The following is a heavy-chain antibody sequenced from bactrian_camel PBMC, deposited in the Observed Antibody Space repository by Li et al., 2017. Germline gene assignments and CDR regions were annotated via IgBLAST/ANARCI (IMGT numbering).Heavy chain of an antibody. J-gene: IGHJ6*01. CDR2: VYEQTGAT. D-gene: IGHD3*01. Sequence: VQLVESGGGSVQAGGSLRLSCVSTDTTYARDCMAWFRQAPGKAREQVASVYEQTGATRYSDDVKGRFTIYQDNAKSTLDLQMNSLKPEDTAMYYCAARGGERDGTLCNSLQLLDDFGYWGQGTQVTVS. CDR3: AARGGERDGTLCNSLQLLDDFGY. V-gene: IGHV3S1*01. CDR1: DTTYARDC.